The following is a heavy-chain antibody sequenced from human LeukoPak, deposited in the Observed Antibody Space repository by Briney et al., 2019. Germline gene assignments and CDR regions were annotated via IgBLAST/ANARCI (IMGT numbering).Heavy chain of an antibody. Sequence: SETLSLTCTVSGGSISSGSYYWSWLRQPAGQGLEWIGRINSSGSTNYNPSLKSRVTISVDTSKNQFSLKLTSVTAADTALYYCVREVWSHNCFDPWGQGALVTVSS. D-gene: IGHD2-21*01. V-gene: IGHV4-61*02. J-gene: IGHJ5*02. CDR3: VREVWSHNCFDP. CDR1: GGSISSGSYY. CDR2: INSSGST.